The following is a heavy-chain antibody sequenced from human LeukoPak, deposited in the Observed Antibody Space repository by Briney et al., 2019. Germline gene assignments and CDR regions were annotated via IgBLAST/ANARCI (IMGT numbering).Heavy chain of an antibody. CDR2: ISSNGGST. CDR3: ARGLASWDCGGDCYYFRAEYFQH. V-gene: IGHV3-64*01. J-gene: IGHJ1*01. D-gene: IGHD2-21*02. CDR1: GFTFSSYA. Sequence: GGSLRLSCAASGFTFSSYAMHWVRQAPGKGLEYVSAISSNGGSTYYANSVKGRFTISRDNSKNMLYLQMGSLRAEDMAVYYCARGLASWDCGGDCYYFRAEYFQHWGQGTLVTVSS.